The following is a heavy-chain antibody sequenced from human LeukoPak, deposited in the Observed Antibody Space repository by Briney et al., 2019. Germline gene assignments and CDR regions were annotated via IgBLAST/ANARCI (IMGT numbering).Heavy chain of an antibody. CDR3: ARATSGDYDVDI. V-gene: IGHV1-2*04. Sequence: GASVKVSCKASGYTFTSYDINWVRQATGQGLEWMGWINPNSGGTNYAQKFQGWVTMTRDTSISTAYMELSRLRSDDTAVYYCARATSGDYDVDIWGQGTMVTVSS. CDR2: INPNSGGT. J-gene: IGHJ3*02. D-gene: IGHD3-22*01. CDR1: GYTFTSYD.